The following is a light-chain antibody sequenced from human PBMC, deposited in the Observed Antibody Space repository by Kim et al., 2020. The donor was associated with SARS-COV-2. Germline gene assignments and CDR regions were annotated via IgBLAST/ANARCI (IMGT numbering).Light chain of an antibody. CDR1: QSDSDY. CDR3: QHRGNWPPT. CDR2: DAS. V-gene: IGKV3-11*01. Sequence: LSAGDSATLSCRAGQSDSDYFAWYQQKPGQSPRLLIFDASSRATGIPVMFSGSGSGTDFPLTISSLEPEDFAVYYCQHRGNWPPTFGQGTKVDIK. J-gene: IGKJ1*01.